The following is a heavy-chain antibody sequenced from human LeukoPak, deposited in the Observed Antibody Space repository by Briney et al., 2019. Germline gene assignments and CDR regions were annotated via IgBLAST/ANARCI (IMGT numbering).Heavy chain of an antibody. V-gene: IGHV4-34*01. J-gene: IGHJ4*02. Sequence: SETLSLTCAVYGASFSGYYRSWIRQPPGKGLEWIGEINHSGSTNYNPSLKSRATISVDTSKNPFSLKLSSVTAADTAVYYCARGVSGYSSSWSIRFDYWGQGTLVTVSS. CDR1: GASFSGYY. CDR2: INHSGST. D-gene: IGHD6-13*01. CDR3: ARGVSGYSSSWSIRFDY.